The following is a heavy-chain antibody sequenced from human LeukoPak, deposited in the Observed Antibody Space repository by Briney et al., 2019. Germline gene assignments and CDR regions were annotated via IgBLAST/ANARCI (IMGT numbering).Heavy chain of an antibody. J-gene: IGHJ3*02. CDR1: GYTFTSYG. CDR2: ISAYNGNT. Sequence: PRASVKVSCKASGYTFTSYGISWVRQAPGQGLEWMGWISAYNGNTNYAQKLQGRVTMTTDTSTSTAYMELRSLGSDDTAVYYCATYSSGLDAFDIWGQGTMVTVSS. D-gene: IGHD3-22*01. V-gene: IGHV1-18*01. CDR3: ATYSSGLDAFDI.